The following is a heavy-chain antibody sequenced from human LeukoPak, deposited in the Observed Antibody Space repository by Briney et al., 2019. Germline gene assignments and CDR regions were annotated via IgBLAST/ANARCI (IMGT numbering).Heavy chain of an antibody. J-gene: IGHJ6*02. V-gene: IGHV3-30-3*01. CDR2: ISYDGSNK. D-gene: IGHD6-13*01. CDR1: GFSFSSYA. Sequence: GGSLRLSCAASGFSFSSYAMHWVRQAPGKGLEGVAVISYDGSNKYYADSVKGRFTISRDNSKNTLYLQMNSLRAEDTAVYYCARGWWNSRFNGMDVWGQGTTVTVSS. CDR3: ARGWWNSRFNGMDV.